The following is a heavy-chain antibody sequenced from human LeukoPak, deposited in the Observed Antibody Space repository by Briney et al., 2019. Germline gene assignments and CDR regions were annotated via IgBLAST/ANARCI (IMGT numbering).Heavy chain of an antibody. D-gene: IGHD3-22*01. CDR2: INHSGST. CDR3: ARGPYSYDSSGAFDI. J-gene: IGHJ3*02. Sequence: PSETLSLTCAVYGGSFSGYYWSWIRQPPGKGLEWIGEINHSGSTNYNPSLKSRVTISVDTSKNQFSLKLSSVTAADTAVYFCARGPYSYDSSGAFDIWGQGTMVTVST. CDR1: GGSFSGYY. V-gene: IGHV4-34*01.